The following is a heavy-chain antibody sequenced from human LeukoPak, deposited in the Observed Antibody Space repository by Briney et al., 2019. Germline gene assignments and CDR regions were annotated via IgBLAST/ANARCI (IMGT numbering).Heavy chain of an antibody. CDR3: AKGRPRYYDFWSGYPAWGMDV. CDR1: GFTFSSYA. D-gene: IGHD3-3*01. Sequence: GGSLRLSCAASGFTFSSYAMSWVRQAPGKGLEWVSAISGSGGSTYYADSVKGRFTISRDNSKNTLYLQMNSLRAEDTAVYYCAKGRPRYYDFWSGYPAWGMDVWGQGTTVTVSS. V-gene: IGHV3-23*01. CDR2: ISGSGGST. J-gene: IGHJ6*02.